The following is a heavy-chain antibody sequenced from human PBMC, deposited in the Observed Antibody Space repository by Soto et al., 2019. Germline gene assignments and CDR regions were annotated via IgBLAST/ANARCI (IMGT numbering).Heavy chain of an antibody. Sequence: AAAKRSSWEAGEIITSYYMLWGRRAPGRGLEWMGLINPRGGSTSYAQKLQGRVTMNRDTSKRTVYMELSGLRSEDTAVYYCARAGRIVGKNYDSTENVAFGRCGQGTRVA. V-gene: IGHV1-46*04. CDR3: ARAGRIVGKNYDSTENVAFGR. D-gene: IGHD3-22*01. CDR1: GEIITSYY. CDR2: INPRGGST. J-gene: IGHJ3*01.